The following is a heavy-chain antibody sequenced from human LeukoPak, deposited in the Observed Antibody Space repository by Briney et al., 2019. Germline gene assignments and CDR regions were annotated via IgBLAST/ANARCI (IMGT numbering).Heavy chain of an antibody. J-gene: IGHJ4*02. V-gene: IGHV3-66*01. D-gene: IGHD6-19*01. Sequence: GGSLRLSCVASGFTVSSNYMSWVRQAPGKGLEWVSVIYSGGSTYYADSVKGRFTISRDNSKNTLYLQMNSLRAEDTAVYYCARGDSSGWYYYFDYWGQGTPVTVSS. CDR1: GFTVSSNY. CDR2: IYSGGST. CDR3: ARGDSSGWYYYFDY.